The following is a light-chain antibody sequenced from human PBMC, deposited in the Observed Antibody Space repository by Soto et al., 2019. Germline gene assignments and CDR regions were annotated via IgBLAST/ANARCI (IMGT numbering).Light chain of an antibody. J-gene: IGKJ1*01. Sequence: DVVLTQSPDSLAVSLGERATINCKSSQSVLYSSNNMNYLAWYQQKAGQPPKLPIYWASTRESGVPDRFGGSGSGTEFTLTISSLQAEDVAVYYCQQYYSSPWTFGQGTKVEIK. CDR2: WAS. V-gene: IGKV4-1*01. CDR3: QQYYSSPWT. CDR1: QSVLYSSNNMNY.